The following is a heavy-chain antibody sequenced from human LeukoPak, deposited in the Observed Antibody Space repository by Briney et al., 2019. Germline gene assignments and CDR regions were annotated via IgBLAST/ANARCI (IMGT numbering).Heavy chain of an antibody. CDR3: AKDIQLST. Sequence: PGGSLRLSCAASGYTFSVAAMTWVRQAPGKGLEWVSLIGASGESTYYADSVKGRFTISRDNSKNTLSLQMNSLRVEDTAMYFCAKDIQLSTWGLGTMVNVSS. V-gene: IGHV3-23*01. J-gene: IGHJ3*01. D-gene: IGHD5-24*01. CDR2: IGASGEST. CDR1: GYTFSVAA.